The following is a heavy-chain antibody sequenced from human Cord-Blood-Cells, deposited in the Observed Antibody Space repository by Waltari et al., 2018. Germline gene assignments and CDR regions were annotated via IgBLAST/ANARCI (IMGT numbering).Heavy chain of an antibody. J-gene: IGHJ6*03. D-gene: IGHD6-6*01. Sequence: QVQLVQSGAEVKKPGSSVKVSCKASGGTFSSYAISWVRQAPGQGLEWMGRISPILGIANYAQKFQGRVTITADKSTSTAYMELSSLRSEDTAVYYCARDRRDSSSSYYYYYMDVWGKGTTVTVSS. CDR2: ISPILGIA. CDR3: ARDRRDSSSSYYYYYMDV. CDR1: GGTFSSYA. V-gene: IGHV1-69*09.